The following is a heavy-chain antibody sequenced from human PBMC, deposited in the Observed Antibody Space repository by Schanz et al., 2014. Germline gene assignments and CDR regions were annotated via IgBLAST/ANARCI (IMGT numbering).Heavy chain of an antibody. V-gene: IGHV3-33*01. Sequence: QVQLVESGGGVVQPGGSLRLSCAASGFIFSNYGMHGVRQAPGKGLEWVAVIWSDGSGKYYADSVKGRFTISRDSPKNTLYLQMNSLRAEDTALYYCARDSGPYYDKSMDVWGQGTTVAVSS. D-gene: IGHD3-9*01. CDR3: ARDSGPYYDKSMDV. J-gene: IGHJ6*02. CDR1: GFIFSNYG. CDR2: IWSDGSGK.